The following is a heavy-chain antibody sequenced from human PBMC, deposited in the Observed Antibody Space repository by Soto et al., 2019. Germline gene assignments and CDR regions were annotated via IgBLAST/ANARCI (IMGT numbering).Heavy chain of an antibody. Sequence: PSQTLSLTCAISGDSVSCNSAAWNWIRQSPSRGLQWPGRTYYRSKWYNDYAVSVKSRITFNQDTSKNQFSLQLNSVTPEVPATYYCARDRPRIAAAVRGGFDYWGQGTLVTVS. CDR1: GDSVSCNSAA. CDR2: TYYRSKWYN. V-gene: IGHV6-1*01. J-gene: IGHJ4*02. D-gene: IGHD6-13*01. CDR3: ARDRPRIAAAVRGGFDY.